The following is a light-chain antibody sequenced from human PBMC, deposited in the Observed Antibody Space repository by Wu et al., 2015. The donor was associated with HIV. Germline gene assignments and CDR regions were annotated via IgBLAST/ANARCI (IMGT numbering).Light chain of an antibody. CDR1: QRLSSRS. J-gene: IGKJ5*01. V-gene: IGKV3-20*01. Sequence: EIVLRQFPSTQSLSPGERALFSCRASQRLSSRSLAWYQQKRGQPPRLLISGASIRATGIPDKFSGAGAGTDFSLSISGLEPEDSAVYYCQQYGDSPITFGQGTRLEIK. CDR3: QQYGDSPIT. CDR2: GAS.